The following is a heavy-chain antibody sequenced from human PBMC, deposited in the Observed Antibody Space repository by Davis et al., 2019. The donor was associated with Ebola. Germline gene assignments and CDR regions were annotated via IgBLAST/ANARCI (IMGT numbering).Heavy chain of an antibody. CDR3: AKDIRRQYSSSWSLDY. J-gene: IGHJ4*02. CDR2: ISWDGGST. V-gene: IGHV3-43*01. D-gene: IGHD6-13*01. Sequence: GESLKISCAASGFTFDDYTMHWVRQAPGKGLEWVSLISWDGGSTYYADSVKGRFTISRDNSKNSLYLQMNSLRTEDTALYYCAKDIRRQYSSSWSLDYWGQGTLVTVSS. CDR1: GFTFDDYT.